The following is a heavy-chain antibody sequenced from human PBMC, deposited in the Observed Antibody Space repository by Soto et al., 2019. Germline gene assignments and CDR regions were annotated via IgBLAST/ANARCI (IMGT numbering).Heavy chain of an antibody. CDR3: AKGIYIPETPLVYYYYMDV. CDR2: ISGSGGST. D-gene: IGHD5-12*01. Sequence: GGSLRLSCAASGFTVCSYAMSWVRQAPGKGLEWVSAISGSGGSTYYADSVKGRFTISRDNSKNTLYLQMNSLRAEDTAVYYCAKGIYIPETPLVYYYYMDVWGKGTTVTVSS. J-gene: IGHJ6*03. V-gene: IGHV3-23*01. CDR1: GFTVCSYA.